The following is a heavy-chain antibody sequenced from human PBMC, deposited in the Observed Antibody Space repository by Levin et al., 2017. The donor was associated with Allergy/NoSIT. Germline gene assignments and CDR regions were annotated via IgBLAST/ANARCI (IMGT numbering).Heavy chain of an antibody. CDR2: IYSSGST. V-gene: IGHV4-39*01. CDR3: ASRTAGLPLDS. D-gene: IGHD3-16*01. Sequence: SQTLSLTCTVSGGSISGSNFYWGWIRQPPGKGLEWIGNIYSSGSTYYNPSLKSRLTMSVDTSKNQFSLKLNSVTAADTAVYYCASRTAGLPLDSWGQGTLVTVSS. J-gene: IGHJ4*02. CDR1: GGSISGSNFY.